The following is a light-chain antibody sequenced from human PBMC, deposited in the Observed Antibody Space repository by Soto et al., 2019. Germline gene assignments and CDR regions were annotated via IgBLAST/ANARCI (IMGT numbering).Light chain of an antibody. CDR2: KAS. Sequence: DIQMTQSPSTLSASVGDRVTITCRASRTISSWLAWYQQKPGKAPKLLIYKASSLDSGVPSRFSGSGSGTEFTLTISSLQPDDFATYYCQQYDNYPLTFGGGTKVEIK. J-gene: IGKJ4*01. V-gene: IGKV1-5*03. CDR3: QQYDNYPLT. CDR1: RTISSW.